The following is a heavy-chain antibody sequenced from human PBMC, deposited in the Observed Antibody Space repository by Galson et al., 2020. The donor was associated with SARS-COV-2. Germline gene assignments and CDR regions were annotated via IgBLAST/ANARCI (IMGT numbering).Heavy chain of an antibody. CDR3: AKRATIFWLGESYPDY. CDR2: ISYEGSQK. V-gene: IGHV3-30*18. Sequence: GESLKISCAASGFSFNNFGMHWVRQAPAKGLEWVAVISYEGSQKYYADSVKGRFTISKDNFKNTLYLQMDSLRAEDTAVYYCAKRATIFWLGESYPDYWSRGTMVTVSS. J-gene: IGHJ4*02. CDR1: GFSFNNFG. D-gene: IGHD3-10*01.